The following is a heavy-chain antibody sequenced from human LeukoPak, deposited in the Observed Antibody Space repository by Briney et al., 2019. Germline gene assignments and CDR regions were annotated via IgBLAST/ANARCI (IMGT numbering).Heavy chain of an antibody. CDR3: AKDGALVGATGFDY. CDR2: VWYDGSKK. Sequence: GGSLRLSCAASGFTFSSYGMHWVRQAPGKGLEWVAVVWYDGSKKYSADSVKGRFTISRDNSKNTLYLQMNSLRAEDTAVYYCAKDGALVGATGFDYWGQGTLVTVSS. CDR1: GFTFSSYG. V-gene: IGHV3-33*06. J-gene: IGHJ4*02. D-gene: IGHD1-26*01.